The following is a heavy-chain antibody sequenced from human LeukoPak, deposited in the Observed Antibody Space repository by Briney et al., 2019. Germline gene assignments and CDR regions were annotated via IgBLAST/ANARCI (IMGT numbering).Heavy chain of an antibody. CDR1: GGSVISGTYY. CDR3: ASLGRSTVTTTRDY. V-gene: IGHV4-61*01. D-gene: IGHD4-17*01. CDR2: IYYSGST. J-gene: IGHJ4*02. Sequence: PSETLSLTCTVSGGSVISGTYYWSCIRQPPGKGLEWIEYIYYSGSTTYNPSLKSRVTISVDTSKNKFSLKLSSVTPADTAVYYCASLGRSTVTTTRDYWGQGTLVTVSS.